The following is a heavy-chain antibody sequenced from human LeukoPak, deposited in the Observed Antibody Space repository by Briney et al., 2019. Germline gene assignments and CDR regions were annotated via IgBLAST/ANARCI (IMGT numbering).Heavy chain of an antibody. Sequence: GRSLRLSCAASGFTFSSYGMHWVRQAPGKGLEWVAVTWYGGSNKYYADSVKGRFTISRDNSKNTLYLQMNSLRAEDTAVYYCAKDRSQQLSSVDYCYMDVWGKGTTVTVSS. D-gene: IGHD6-13*01. CDR3: AKDRSQQLSSVDYCYMDV. CDR1: GFTFSSYG. CDR2: TWYGGSNK. J-gene: IGHJ6*03. V-gene: IGHV3-30*18.